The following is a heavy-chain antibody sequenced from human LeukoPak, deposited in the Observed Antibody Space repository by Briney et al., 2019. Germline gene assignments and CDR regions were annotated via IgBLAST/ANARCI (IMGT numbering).Heavy chain of an antibody. CDR3: ARILPGIAAAGFDY. Sequence: GGSLRLSCAASGFTFTSYWMHWVRQAPGKGLVWVSRINSDGSSTSYADSVKGRFTISRNNAKNTLSLQMNSLRAEDTAVYYCARILPGIAAAGFDYWGQGTLVTVSS. D-gene: IGHD6-13*01. CDR2: INSDGSST. V-gene: IGHV3-74*01. J-gene: IGHJ4*02. CDR1: GFTFTSYW.